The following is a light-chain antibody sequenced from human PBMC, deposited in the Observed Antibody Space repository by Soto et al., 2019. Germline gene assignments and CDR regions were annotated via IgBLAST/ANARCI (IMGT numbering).Light chain of an antibody. V-gene: IGLV1-47*01. CDR3: ASWDDSLNAFYV. CDR1: SSNIGSNY. J-gene: IGLJ1*01. Sequence: QSVLSQPPSASGTPGQRFTISCSGRSSNIGSNYVYWYQQLPGTAPKLLMYRNNQRPSGVPDRFSGSKSGTSPSLAISGLRSEDEADYYCASWDDSLNAFYVFGTGTKVTAL. CDR2: RNN.